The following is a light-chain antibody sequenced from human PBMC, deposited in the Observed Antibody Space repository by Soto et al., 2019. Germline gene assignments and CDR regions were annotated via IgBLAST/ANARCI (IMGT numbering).Light chain of an antibody. CDR1: QSVNQK. Sequence: EIVLTQSPATLSVSPGERATLSCRASQSVNQKLGWYQQKPGQAARLLIYVASYRATGIPARFSGSGSGTEYTLTISNLHAEDFAVYYCQQFNNWPHTFGQGIRLEIK. J-gene: IGKJ2*01. V-gene: IGKV3-15*01. CDR3: QQFNNWPHT. CDR2: VAS.